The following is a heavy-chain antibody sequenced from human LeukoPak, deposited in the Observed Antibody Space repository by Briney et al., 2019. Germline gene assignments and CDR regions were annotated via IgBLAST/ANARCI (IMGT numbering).Heavy chain of an antibody. Sequence: ASVEVSCKASGCTFTEYYLHWVRQAPGQGLEWMGWINPHSLATNYAQKFQGRVTMTRDTSISTAYMELSRLSSDDTAVYHCVRATTVTLRFDYWGQGTLVTVSS. CDR3: VRATTVTLRFDY. CDR2: INPHSLAT. J-gene: IGHJ4*02. CDR1: GCTFTEYY. V-gene: IGHV1-2*02. D-gene: IGHD4-17*01.